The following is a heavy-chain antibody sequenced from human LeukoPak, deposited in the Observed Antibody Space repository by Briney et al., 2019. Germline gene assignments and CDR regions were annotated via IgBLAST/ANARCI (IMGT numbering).Heavy chain of an antibody. D-gene: IGHD3-22*01. J-gene: IGHJ4*02. CDR3: ARSFSPNYYDLLDY. Sequence: SETLSLTCTVSGGSISTYYWSWIRQPPGKGLGWIGYIYYSGSTNYNPSLKSRVTISLDTSKNQFSLKLNSVTAADTAMYYCARSFSPNYYDLLDYWGQGTLVTASS. CDR1: GGSISTYY. CDR2: IYYSGST. V-gene: IGHV4-59*01.